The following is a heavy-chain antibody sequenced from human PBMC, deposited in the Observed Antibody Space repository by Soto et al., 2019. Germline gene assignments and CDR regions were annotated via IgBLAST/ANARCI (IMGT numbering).Heavy chain of an antibody. CDR2: INPSGGVT. V-gene: IGHV1-46*01. J-gene: IGHJ6*01. D-gene: IGHD6-6*01. CDR1: GYTFSSYY. CDR3: ARGGPRQLVIYGVDV. Sequence: SGKVSGNASGYTFSSYYMHWVRHAPGQGLEWMGIINPSGGVTNYAQKFKGRVTMTRDTSTKTVYMELSSLRSEDTAVYYCARGGPRQLVIYGVDVWGQGTTVTVSS.